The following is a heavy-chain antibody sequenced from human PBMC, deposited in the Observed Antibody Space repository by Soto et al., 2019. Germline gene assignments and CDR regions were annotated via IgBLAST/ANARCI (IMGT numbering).Heavy chain of an antibody. CDR1: VDSIGSGNKY. CDR3: ARVPSPFDFYYAMDV. CDR2: LFSSGTT. D-gene: IGHD3-16*01. Sequence: ASETLSIPCTFSVDSIGSGNKYWSWIRQARGKGLECIGYLFSSGTTYYNPSLKSRLTISLDTSQNQFSLKLNSVTAADTAVYFCARVPSPFDFYYAMDVWGQGTTVTVSS. V-gene: IGHV4-30-4*02. J-gene: IGHJ6*02.